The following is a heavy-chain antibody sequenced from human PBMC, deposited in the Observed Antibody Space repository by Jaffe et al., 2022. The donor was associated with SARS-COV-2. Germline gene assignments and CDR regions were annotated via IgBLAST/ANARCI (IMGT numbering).Heavy chain of an antibody. CDR2: TYYRSRWYN. D-gene: IGHD3-10*01. CDR3: ARIETMVRGIPAFDV. V-gene: IGHV6-1*01. J-gene: IGHJ3*01. CDR1: GDSVSNNHAA. Sequence: QVQLQQSGPGLVKPSQTLSLTCAISGDSVSNNHAAWYWIRQSPSRGLEWLGRTYYRSRWYNDYAESVRSRLSINPDTSKNQFSLQLNSVTPEDTAVYYCARIETMVRGIPAFDVWGQGTMVTVSS.